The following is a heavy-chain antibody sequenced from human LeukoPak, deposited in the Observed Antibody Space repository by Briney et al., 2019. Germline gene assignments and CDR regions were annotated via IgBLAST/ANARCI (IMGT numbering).Heavy chain of an antibody. J-gene: IGHJ4*02. CDR3: ARDVGTTIFGVVISGTFDY. CDR1: GFTFSSYA. Sequence: GRSLRLSCAASGFTFSSYAMHWVRQAPGKRLGWVAVISYDGSNKYYADSVKGRFTISRDNSKNTLYLQMNSLRAEDTAVYYCARDVGTTIFGVVISGTFDYWGQGTLVTVSS. CDR2: ISYDGSNK. V-gene: IGHV3-30-3*01. D-gene: IGHD3-3*01.